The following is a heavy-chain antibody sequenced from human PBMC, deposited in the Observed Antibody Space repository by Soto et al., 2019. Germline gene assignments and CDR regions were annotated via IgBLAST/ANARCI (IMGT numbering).Heavy chain of an antibody. Sequence: ASVKVSCKASGYTFTSYGISWVRQAPGQGLEWMGWISAYNGNTNYAQKLQGRVTMTTDTSTSTAYMELRSLRSDDTAVYYCARTKAAAGPYYYYYYMDVWGKGTTVTVSS. CDR1: GYTFTSYG. J-gene: IGHJ6*03. CDR2: ISAYNGNT. D-gene: IGHD6-13*01. CDR3: ARTKAAAGPYYYYYYMDV. V-gene: IGHV1-18*01.